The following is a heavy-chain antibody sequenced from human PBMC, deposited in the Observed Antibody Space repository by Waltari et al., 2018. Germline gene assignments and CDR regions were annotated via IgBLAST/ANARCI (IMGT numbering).Heavy chain of an antibody. D-gene: IGHD6-19*01. J-gene: IGHJ4*02. CDR3: ARGMSSVWYGPFDY. Sequence: QVQLQESGPGLVKPSETLSLPCTASGGSINIYYRGWIRPPPGKGLEWIGDVYYTGNTIYNPSLESRVTLSADTSKNQVSLRLRSVTAADTAVYYCARGMSSVWYGPFDYWGQGTLVTVSS. V-gene: IGHV4-59*08. CDR2: VYYTGNT. CDR1: GGSINIYY.